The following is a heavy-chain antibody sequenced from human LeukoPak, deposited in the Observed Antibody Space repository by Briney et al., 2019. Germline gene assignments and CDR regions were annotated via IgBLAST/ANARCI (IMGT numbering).Heavy chain of an antibody. V-gene: IGHV3-21*04. CDR3: AKGLGTLNYYGSGWFDP. J-gene: IGHJ5*02. Sequence: PGGSLRLSCAASGFTFSSYSMNWVRQAPGKGLEWVSSISSSSSYIYYADSVKGRFTISRDNSKNSLYLQMNSLRTEDTALYYCAKGLGTLNYYGSGWFDPWGQGTLVTVSS. CDR2: ISSSSSYI. D-gene: IGHD3-10*01. CDR1: GFTFSSYS.